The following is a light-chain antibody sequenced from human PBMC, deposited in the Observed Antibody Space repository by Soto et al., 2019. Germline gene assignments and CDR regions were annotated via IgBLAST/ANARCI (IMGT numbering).Light chain of an antibody. V-gene: IGKV1-5*03. CDR2: KAS. CDR3: QQYNSS. CDR1: QSTSNW. J-gene: IGKJ1*01. Sequence: DIQMTQSPSTLSASVGDRVTITCRASQSTSNWLAWYQQKPGKAPKLLIYKASSLESGVPSRFSGSGSGTEFTLTISSLQPDDFATYYCQQYNSSFGQGINVEIK.